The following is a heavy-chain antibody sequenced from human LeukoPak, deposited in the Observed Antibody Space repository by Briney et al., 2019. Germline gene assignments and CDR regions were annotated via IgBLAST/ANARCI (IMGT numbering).Heavy chain of an antibody. CDR2: ISYDGSNK. V-gene: IGHV3-30*18. Sequence: GGSLRLSCAASGFTFSRYCMSWVRQAPGKGLEWVAVISYDGSNKYYADSVKGRFTISRDNSKNTLYLQMNSLRAEDTAVYYCAKNREDYYDSSGYNNWGQGTLVTAPS. CDR1: GFTFSRYC. D-gene: IGHD3-22*01. CDR3: AKNREDYYDSSGYNN. J-gene: IGHJ4*02.